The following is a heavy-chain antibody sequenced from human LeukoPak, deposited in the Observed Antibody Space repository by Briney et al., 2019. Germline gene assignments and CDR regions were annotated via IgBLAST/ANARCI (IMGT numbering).Heavy chain of an antibody. D-gene: IGHD2-2*01. V-gene: IGHV3-7*01. Sequence: GGSLRLSCAASGFTFSNYWMSWVRQAPGKGLEWVANIKPDGSEKFYVDSVKGRFTISRDNADNLLYLQINSLRAEDTALYYCAGCISKNCDDAIDIWGHGTMVSVSS. J-gene: IGHJ3*02. CDR3: AGCISKNCDDAIDI. CDR2: IKPDGSEK. CDR1: GFTFSNYW.